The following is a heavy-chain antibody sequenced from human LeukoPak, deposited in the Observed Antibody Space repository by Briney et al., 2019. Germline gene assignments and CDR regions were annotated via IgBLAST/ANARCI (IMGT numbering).Heavy chain of an antibody. CDR1: GFTFSSYS. CDR3: ARARHGILTGYYLDY. V-gene: IGHV3-33*08. J-gene: IGHJ4*02. D-gene: IGHD3-9*01. Sequence: PGGSLRLSCAASGFTFSSYSMNWVRQAPGKGLEWVTVIWYDGSNKYYADSVKGRFTISRDNSKDTLYLQMNSLRAEDTAVYYCARARHGILTGYYLDYWGQGTLVTVSS. CDR2: IWYDGSNK.